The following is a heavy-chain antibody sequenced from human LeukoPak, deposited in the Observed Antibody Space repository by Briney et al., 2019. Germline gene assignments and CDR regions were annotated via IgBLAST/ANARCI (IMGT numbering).Heavy chain of an antibody. Sequence: ASVKVSCKASGGTFSSYAISWVRQAPGHGLEWMGGIIPIFGTANYAQKFQGRVTITTDESTSTAYMELSSLRSEDTAVYYCARAAAPYYYYYMDVWGKGTTVTVSS. J-gene: IGHJ6*03. D-gene: IGHD2-2*01. CDR1: GGTFSSYA. V-gene: IGHV1-69*05. CDR3: ARAAAPYYYYYMDV. CDR2: IIPIFGTA.